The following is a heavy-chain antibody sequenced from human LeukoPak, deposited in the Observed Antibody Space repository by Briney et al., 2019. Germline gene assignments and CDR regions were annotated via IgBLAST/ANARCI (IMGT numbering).Heavy chain of an antibody. CDR2: INPNSGGT. CDR1: GYTFTRYY. Sequence: ASVKVSCKASGYTFTRYYMHWVRQAPGQGLEWMGWINPNSGGTNYAQKFQGRVTMTRDTSISTVYMELSRLRSDDTAVYYCAKDRAAATIGGIDYWGQGTLVTVSS. CDR3: AKDRAAATIGGIDY. D-gene: IGHD5-12*01. J-gene: IGHJ4*02. V-gene: IGHV1-2*02.